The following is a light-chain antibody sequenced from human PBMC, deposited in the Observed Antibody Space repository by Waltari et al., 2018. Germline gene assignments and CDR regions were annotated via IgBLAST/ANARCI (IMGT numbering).Light chain of an antibody. CDR3: QSGYSSGVGV. J-gene: IGLJ3*02. CDR2: RDS. Sequence: WYRQKPGQVPVLGIYRDSERPSGIPERFSVSSSGTTVTLTISEVQAEDEADYYCQSGYSSGVGVFGGGTKLTVL. V-gene: IGLV3-25*03.